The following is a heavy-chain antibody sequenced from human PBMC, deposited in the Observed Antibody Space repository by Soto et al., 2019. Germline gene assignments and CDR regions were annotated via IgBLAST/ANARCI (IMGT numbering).Heavy chain of an antibody. CDR1: GFTFSGSA. J-gene: IGHJ4*02. V-gene: IGHV3-73*02. D-gene: IGHD3-22*01. CDR3: TRLQEHYYKGSGSPLFDS. CDR2: IRSKANSYAT. Sequence: EVQLVESGGGLVQPGGSLKLSCAASGFTFSGSAMHWVRQASGKGLEWVGRIRSKANSYATAYAASVKGRFTISRDDSKXTGXLKMNSLKTDDTAVYYCTRLQEHYYKGSGSPLFDSWGQGTLVTVSS.